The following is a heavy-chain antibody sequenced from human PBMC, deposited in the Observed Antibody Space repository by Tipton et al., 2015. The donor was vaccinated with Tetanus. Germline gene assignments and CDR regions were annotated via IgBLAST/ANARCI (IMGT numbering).Heavy chain of an antibody. CDR3: ARHFNSYSSYMDV. CDR2: IYYTGNT. Sequence: TLSLTCTVSGGSIRSGGFYWSWIRQHPVKGLEWIGYIYYTGNTYYNPSLKSRVTISVDTSKNQFSLKLSSVTAADTAVYYCARHFNSYSSYMDVWGKGTTVTVSS. J-gene: IGHJ6*03. D-gene: IGHD3-3*02. CDR1: GGSIRSGGFY. V-gene: IGHV4-31*03.